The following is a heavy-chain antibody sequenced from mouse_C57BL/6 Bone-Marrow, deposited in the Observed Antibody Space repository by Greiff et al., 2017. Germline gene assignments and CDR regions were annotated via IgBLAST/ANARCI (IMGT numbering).Heavy chain of an antibody. J-gene: IGHJ2*01. CDR2: INSDGGST. V-gene: IGHV5-2*03. D-gene: IGHD2-12*01. Sequence: EVKVEESGGGLVQPGESLKLSCESNEYEFPSHDMSWVRKTPEKRLELVAAINSDGGSTYYPDTMERRFIISRDNTKKTLYLQMSSLRSEDTALYYCARQSTIPTSKDYWGQGTTLTVSS. CDR3: ARQSTIPTSKDY. CDR1: EYEFPSHD.